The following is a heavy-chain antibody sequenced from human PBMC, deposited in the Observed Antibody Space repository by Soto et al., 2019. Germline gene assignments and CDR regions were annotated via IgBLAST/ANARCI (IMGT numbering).Heavy chain of an antibody. V-gene: IGHV1-18*01. CDR2: IGAYNGNT. J-gene: IGHJ6*03. CDR1: GSPFSTHG. CDR3: ARVRQLVGYCYYYMDV. D-gene: IGHD6-6*01. Sequence: QVQRLHSGAEVKKPGASVKVSCQASGSPFSTHGITWVRQAPGQGLEWMGWIGAYNGNTHYTQSLQGRVTMTTDTSTRTAYMELRGLRSDATAVYYCARVRQLVGYCYYYMDVWGKGTTVTVSS.